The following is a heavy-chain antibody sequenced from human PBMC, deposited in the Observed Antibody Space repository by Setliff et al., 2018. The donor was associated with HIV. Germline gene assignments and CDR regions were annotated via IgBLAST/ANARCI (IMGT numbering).Heavy chain of an antibody. D-gene: IGHD2-2*01. V-gene: IGHV4-61*02. CDR2: FYRSGNT. CDR1: GGSISGGSYY. J-gene: IGHJ4*02. Sequence: SETLSLTCTVSGGSISGGSYYWSWIRQPAGKGLEWIGSFYRSGNTYYNPSLNSRATVSVDTSKNQLSLKLTSVTAADTAVYYCARQVPFSCSGTGCFDYYWGQGTLVTVSS. CDR3: ARQVPFSCSGTGCFDYY.